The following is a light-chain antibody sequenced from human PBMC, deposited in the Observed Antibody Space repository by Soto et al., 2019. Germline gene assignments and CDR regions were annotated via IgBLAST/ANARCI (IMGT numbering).Light chain of an antibody. Sequence: IQMTQSPSSLSASVGNTINITCRASQSISSYLNWYQQKPGKAPKLLIYAASSLQSGVPSRFSGSGSGTDFTLTISSLQPEEFATYYCQHLNSYPLTVGGGTKVDIK. V-gene: IGKV1-39*01. CDR3: QHLNSYPLT. J-gene: IGKJ4*01. CDR2: AAS. CDR1: QSISSY.